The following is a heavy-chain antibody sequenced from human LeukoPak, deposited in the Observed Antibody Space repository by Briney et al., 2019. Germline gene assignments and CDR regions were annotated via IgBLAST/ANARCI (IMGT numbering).Heavy chain of an antibody. V-gene: IGHV3-30*18. CDR1: GFTFRSYG. D-gene: IGHD6-19*01. Sequence: GRSLRLSCAASGFTFRSYGMHWVRQAPGKGLEWVAVISYDGSNKYYADSVKGRFTISRDNSKNTLYLQMNSLRAEDTAVYYCAKDPGIAVAGTVIYFDYWGQGTLVTVSS. CDR2: ISYDGSNK. CDR3: AKDPGIAVAGTVIYFDY. J-gene: IGHJ4*02.